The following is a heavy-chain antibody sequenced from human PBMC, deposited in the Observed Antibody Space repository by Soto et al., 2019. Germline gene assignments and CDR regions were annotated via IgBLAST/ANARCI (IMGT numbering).Heavy chain of an antibody. CDR3: AASGRDFLRCDYKDTEGLDI. J-gene: IGHJ3*02. Sequence: QVQLVQSGPEVKKPGSSVKVSCEASGGTFSNFAVNWVRQAPGQGLEWVGGIIPLFNVAKYAQKFEGRVTIVADDSTRTAYMDLSSLRSDDRAVYYYAASGRDFLRCDYKDTEGLDIRGQGTMVTVSS. V-gene: IGHV1-69*01. D-gene: IGHD4-17*01. CDR1: GGTFSNFA. CDR2: IIPLFNVA.